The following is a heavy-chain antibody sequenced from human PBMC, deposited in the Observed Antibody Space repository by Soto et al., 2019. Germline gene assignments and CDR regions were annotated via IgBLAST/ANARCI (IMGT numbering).Heavy chain of an antibody. D-gene: IGHD4-17*01. J-gene: IGHJ3*02. CDR1: GYTFTSYG. Sequence: QVQLVQSGAEVKKPGASVKVSCKASGYTFTSYGISWVRQAPGQGLEWMGWISAYNGNTNYAQKLQGRVTMTTDTSTSTAYSERSRLRSDDTPVYYCARDPDLLLSGDYAYDAFDIWGKGTMVTVSS. CDR3: ARDPDLLLSGDYAYDAFDI. CDR2: ISAYNGNT. V-gene: IGHV1-18*01.